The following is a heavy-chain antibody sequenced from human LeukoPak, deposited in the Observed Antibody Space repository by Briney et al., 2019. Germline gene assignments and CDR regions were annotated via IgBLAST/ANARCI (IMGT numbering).Heavy chain of an antibody. CDR1: GFTFDDYT. V-gene: IGHV3-43*01. Sequence: GGSLRLSCAASGFTFDDYTMHWVRQAPGKGLEWVSLISWDGGSTYYADSVKGRFTISRDNSKNSLYLQTNSLRTEDTALYYCAKDYGENWNDDEPSGYFDYWGQGTLVTVSS. J-gene: IGHJ4*02. CDR2: ISWDGGST. D-gene: IGHD1-1*01. CDR3: AKDYGENWNDDEPSGYFDY.